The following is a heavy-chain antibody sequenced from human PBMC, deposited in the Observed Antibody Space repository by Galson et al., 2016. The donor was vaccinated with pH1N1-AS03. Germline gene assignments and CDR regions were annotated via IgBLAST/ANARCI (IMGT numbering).Heavy chain of an antibody. Sequence: QSGAEVKKPGESLRVSCKGSGYNFTSHWINWVRQMPGKGLEWMGRIDPSDSYTRYSPSFQGHVSISTDKSISTVYLQWSSLKASDTAMYYCARLRNYGSRSNYFYGMDVWGQGTTVTVSS. CDR3: ARLRNYGSRSNYFYGMDV. V-gene: IGHV5-10-1*01. CDR1: GYNFTSHW. CDR2: IDPSDSYT. J-gene: IGHJ6*02. D-gene: IGHD3-10*01.